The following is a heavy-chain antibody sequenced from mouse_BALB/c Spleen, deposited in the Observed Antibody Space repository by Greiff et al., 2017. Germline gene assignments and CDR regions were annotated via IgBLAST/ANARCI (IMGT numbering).Heavy chain of an antibody. D-gene: IGHD2-4*01. CDR2: INPYNGDT. CDR1: GYSFTGYF. CDR3: GRERGYDYDGHAMDY. V-gene: IGHV1-37*01. J-gene: IGHJ4*01. Sequence: EVQLVESGPELVKPGASVKISCKASGYSFTGYFMNWVKQSHGKSLEWIGRINPYNGDTFYNQKFKGKATLTVDKSSSTAHMELLSLTSEDSAVYYCGRERGYDYDGHAMDYWGQGTSVTVSS.